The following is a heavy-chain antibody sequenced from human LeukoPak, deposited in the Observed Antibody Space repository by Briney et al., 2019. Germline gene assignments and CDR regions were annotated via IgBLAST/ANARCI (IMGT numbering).Heavy chain of an antibody. Sequence: SETLSLTCTVSGGSISSYYWSWIRQPPGKGLEWIGYIYYSGSTNYNPSLKSRVTISVDTSKNQFSLKLSSVTAADTAVYYCARGSYSSSWYEVLDAFDIWGQGTMVTVSS. CDR1: GGSISSYY. D-gene: IGHD6-13*01. CDR2: IYYSGST. V-gene: IGHV4-59*01. CDR3: ARGSYSSSWYEVLDAFDI. J-gene: IGHJ3*02.